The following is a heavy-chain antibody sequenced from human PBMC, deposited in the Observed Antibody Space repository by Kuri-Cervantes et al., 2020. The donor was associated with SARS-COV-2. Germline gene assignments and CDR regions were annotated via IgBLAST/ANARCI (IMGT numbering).Heavy chain of an antibody. V-gene: IGHV1-18*04. D-gene: IGHD3-3*01. J-gene: IGHJ5*02. CDR2: ISAYNGNT. Sequence: ASVKVSCKASGYTFTSYGISWVRQAPGQGLEWMGWISAYNGNTNYAQKLQGRVTMTTDTSTSTAYMELRSLRSEDTAVYYCARDFTVIIPKYNWFDPWGQGTLVTVSS. CDR3: ARDFTVIIPKYNWFDP. CDR1: GYTFTSYG.